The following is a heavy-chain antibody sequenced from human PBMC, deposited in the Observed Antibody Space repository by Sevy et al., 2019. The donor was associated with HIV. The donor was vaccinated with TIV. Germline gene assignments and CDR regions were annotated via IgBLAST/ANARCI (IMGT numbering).Heavy chain of an antibody. V-gene: IGHV4-30-2*01. Sequence: LRLSCTVSGGSIASGDHTWTWIRQPPGQALEWIGYDIHSGGSFYNPSLRSRVTISVDTSKNQFSLNLSSVTASDTAVYYCAREVVLQGYIDYWGQGILVTVSS. CDR2: DIHSGGS. CDR3: AREVVLQGYIDY. D-gene: IGHD2-15*01. CDR1: GGSIASGDHT. J-gene: IGHJ4*02.